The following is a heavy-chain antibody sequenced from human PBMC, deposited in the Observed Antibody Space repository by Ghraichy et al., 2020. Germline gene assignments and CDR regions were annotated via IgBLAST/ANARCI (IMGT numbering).Heavy chain of an antibody. Sequence: GESLNISCKGSGYSFTNYWIGWVRQMPGKGLEWMGLIYPGDSDTKYSPSFQGQVTISADRSTNTAYVQWNNLKASDTAMYYCARRGNGLWSGSFDYWGQGTLVTASS. CDR1: GYSFTNYW. D-gene: IGHD3-3*01. CDR3: ARRGNGLWSGSFDY. V-gene: IGHV5-51*01. J-gene: IGHJ4*02. CDR2: IYPGDSDT.